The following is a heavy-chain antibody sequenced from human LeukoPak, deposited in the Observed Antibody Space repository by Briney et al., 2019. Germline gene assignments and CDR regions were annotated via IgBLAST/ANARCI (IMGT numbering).Heavy chain of an antibody. V-gene: IGHV3-74*01. Sequence: GGSLRLSCTASGFTFSNYWMHWVRQGPGKGLVWVSRIHSDGSSTTYGDSVKGRFTISRDNAKNTLYLQMNSLRAEDTAVYYCARGNYYSMDVWGQGTTVTVSS. CDR1: GFTFSNYW. J-gene: IGHJ6*02. CDR3: ARGNYYSMDV. CDR2: IHSDGSST.